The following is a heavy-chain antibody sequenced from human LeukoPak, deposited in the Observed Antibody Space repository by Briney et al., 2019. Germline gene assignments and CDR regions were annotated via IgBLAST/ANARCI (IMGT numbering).Heavy chain of an antibody. CDR1: GFTFGNYA. Sequence: GGSLRLSCAASGFTFGNYAMIWVRDAPGKGLEWVSGIRGSGGSTYYADSVKGRFTISRDNSKNTLYLQMNSLRAEDTAVYYCAKDLYCSSTSCSRGGFDPWGQGTLVTVSS. D-gene: IGHD2-2*01. J-gene: IGHJ5*02. CDR3: AKDLYCSSTSCSRGGFDP. CDR2: IRGSGGST. V-gene: IGHV3-23*01.